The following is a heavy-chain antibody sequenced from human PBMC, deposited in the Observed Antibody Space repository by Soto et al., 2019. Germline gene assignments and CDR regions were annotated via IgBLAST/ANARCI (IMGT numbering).Heavy chain of an antibody. V-gene: IGHV1-69*13. Sequence: SVKVSCKASGGTFSSYAISWVRQAPGQGLEWMGGIIPIFPTSNYAQRFQGRVTITADESTSTAYMELSSLRSEDTTVYYCAKADVVVTTTRWYFDYWGQGTLVTVSS. J-gene: IGHJ4*02. CDR2: IIPIFPTS. CDR1: GGTFSSYA. CDR3: AKADVVVTTTRWYFDY. D-gene: IGHD2-15*01.